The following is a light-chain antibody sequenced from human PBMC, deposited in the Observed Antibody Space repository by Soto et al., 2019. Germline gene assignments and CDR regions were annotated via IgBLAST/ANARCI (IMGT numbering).Light chain of an antibody. Sequence: EIQMTQSPSTLSASVVDRVTITCRASQSISSWLAWYQQKPGKAPKLLIYAASSLQSGVPSKFSGSGSGTDFTLTISSLQPEDFASYFCQQSYNIPFTFGPGTKVDIK. V-gene: IGKV1-39*01. CDR1: QSISSW. CDR3: QQSYNIPFT. J-gene: IGKJ3*01. CDR2: AAS.